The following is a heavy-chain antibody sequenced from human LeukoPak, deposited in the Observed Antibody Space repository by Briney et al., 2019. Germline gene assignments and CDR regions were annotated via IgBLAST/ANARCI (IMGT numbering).Heavy chain of an antibody. CDR2: IYYSGGT. J-gene: IGHJ4*01. D-gene: IGHD1-20*01. Sequence: SQTLSLTCTVSGGSISSGGYHWRWIRQHPGKGLEWIGYIYYSGGTYYNPSLKSRVTISLDTSKNQFSLQLTSVTAAETAVYYCARGLTASDYWGQGTLVTVPS. CDR1: GGSISSGGYH. CDR3: ARGLTASDY. V-gene: IGHV4-31*03.